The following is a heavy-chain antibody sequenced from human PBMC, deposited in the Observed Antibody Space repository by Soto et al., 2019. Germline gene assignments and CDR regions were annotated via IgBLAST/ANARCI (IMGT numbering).Heavy chain of an antibody. CDR1: GFTFSSYG. CDR3: ATLMGDYDFWSGWGTYYYYYYGMAV. J-gene: IGHJ6*02. CDR2: IWYDGSNK. D-gene: IGHD3-3*01. V-gene: IGHV3-33*01. Sequence: GGSLRLSCAASGFTFSSYGMHWVRQAPGKGLEWVAVIWYDGSNKYYADSVKGRFTISRDNSKNTLYLQMNSLRAEDTAVYYCATLMGDYDFWSGWGTYYYYYYGMAVWGQGTTVTVSS.